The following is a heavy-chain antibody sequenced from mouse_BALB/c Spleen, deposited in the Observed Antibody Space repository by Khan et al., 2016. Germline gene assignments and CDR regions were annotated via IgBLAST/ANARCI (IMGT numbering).Heavy chain of an antibody. J-gene: IGHJ3*01. CDR1: GYTFTNYG. CDR2: INTYTGDP. CDR3: ARMERPGGAWFAY. Sequence: QVQLKQSGPELKKPGETVKISCKASGYTFTNYGMNWVKQAPGKGLKWMGWINTYTGDPTYADDFKGRFAFTLDTSASTAYLQINNLKNEDMATYFCARMERPGGAWFAYWGQGTLVTVSA. V-gene: IGHV9-1*02.